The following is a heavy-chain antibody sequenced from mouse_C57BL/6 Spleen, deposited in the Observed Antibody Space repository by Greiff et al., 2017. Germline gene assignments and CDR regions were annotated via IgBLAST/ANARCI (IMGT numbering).Heavy chain of an antibody. J-gene: IGHJ3*01. V-gene: IGHV5-9*01. CDR1: GFTFSSYT. CDR2: ISGGGGNT. Sequence: EVKVVESGGGLVKPGGSLKLSCAASGFTFSSYTMSWVRQTPEKRLEWVATISGGGGNTYYPDSVKGRFTISRDNAKNTLYLQMSSLRSEDTALYYCARHEGAGSWFAYWGQGTLVTVSA. D-gene: IGHD3-3*01. CDR3: ARHEGAGSWFAY.